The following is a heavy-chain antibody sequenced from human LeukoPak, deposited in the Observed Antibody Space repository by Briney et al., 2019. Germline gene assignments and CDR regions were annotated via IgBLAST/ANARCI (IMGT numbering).Heavy chain of an antibody. V-gene: IGHV4-30-2*01. Sequence: SETLSLTCAVSGCPISSGGYSWTWIRQPPGKGLEWIVYIFQSGSPSYNPSLRSRVTISVDTSRNHFSLELISVTAADTAMYYCARDRAGLGLLDFWGQGTMVTVSS. CDR3: ARDRAGLGLLDF. CDR2: IFQSGSP. J-gene: IGHJ3*01. D-gene: IGHD1-26*01. CDR1: GCPISSGGYS.